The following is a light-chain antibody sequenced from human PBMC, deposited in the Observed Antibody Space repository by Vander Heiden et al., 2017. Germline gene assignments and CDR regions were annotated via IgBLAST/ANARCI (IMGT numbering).Light chain of an antibody. CDR2: WAS. CDR1: QSVLYSSNNKNY. Sequence: DIVMTQSPDSLAVSLGERATIHCKANQSVLYSSNNKNYLAWYQQKPGQPPKLLIYWASTRESGVPDRFSGSGSGTDFTLTISSLQAEDVAVYYCQQYYSTPQTFGQGTKVEIK. J-gene: IGKJ1*01. V-gene: IGKV4-1*01. CDR3: QQYYSTPQT.